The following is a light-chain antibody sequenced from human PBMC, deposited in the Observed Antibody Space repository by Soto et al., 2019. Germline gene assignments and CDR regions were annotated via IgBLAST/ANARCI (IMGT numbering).Light chain of an antibody. CDR3: SSYTSSSTPYV. J-gene: IGLJ1*01. V-gene: IGLV2-14*01. Sequence: QSALTQPPSASGSPGQSVTISCTGTSSDFGGYNYVSWYQQHPGKAPKLFIYDVSNRPSGVPYRFSGSKSGKAASLTIFGLQAEDEADYYCSSYTSSSTPYVFGTGTKVTVL. CDR1: SSDFGGYNY. CDR2: DVS.